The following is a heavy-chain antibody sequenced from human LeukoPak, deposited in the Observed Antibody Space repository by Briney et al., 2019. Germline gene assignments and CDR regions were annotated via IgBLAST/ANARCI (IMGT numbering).Heavy chain of an antibody. CDR1: GFIFSAYW. D-gene: IGHD6-13*01. Sequence: GGSLRLSCAASGFIFSAYWMSWVRQTPGEGLEWLANIKPDGTDSYYVDSVRGRFTISRGNAENSLYLQMNSLRAEDTAVYYCAREPTVTRYSSSWGYFDYWGQGTLVTVSS. CDR2: IKPDGTDS. V-gene: IGHV3-7*01. CDR3: AREPTVTRYSSSWGYFDY. J-gene: IGHJ4*02.